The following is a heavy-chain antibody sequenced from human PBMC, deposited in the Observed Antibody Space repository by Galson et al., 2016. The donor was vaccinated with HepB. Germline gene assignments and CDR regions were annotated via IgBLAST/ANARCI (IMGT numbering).Heavy chain of an antibody. Sequence: SLRLSCAASGITFSSYWMHWVRQAPGKGLVWVSHIKNDGTTTNYADSVRGRFIISRDNAKNTLYLQMNSLSAEDTAVFYCARLPLVSACTVDYWGQGTLVVVSS. J-gene: IGHJ4*02. V-gene: IGHV3-74*01. D-gene: IGHD2-8*02. CDR3: ARLPLVSACTVDY. CDR2: IKNDGTTT. CDR1: GITFSSYW.